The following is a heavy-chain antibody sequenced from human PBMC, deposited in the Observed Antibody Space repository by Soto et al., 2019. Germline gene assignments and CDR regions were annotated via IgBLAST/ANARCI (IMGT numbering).Heavy chain of an antibody. CDR1: GFTFSSYG. Sequence: GGSLRLSCAASGFTFSSYGMHWVRQAPGKGLEWVAVIWYDGSNKYYADSVKGRFTISRDNSKNTLYLQMNSLRAEDTAVYYCARDGLEYSSSSLSLRYYYYGMDVWGQGTTVTVSS. CDR2: IWYDGSNK. J-gene: IGHJ6*02. V-gene: IGHV3-33*01. D-gene: IGHD6-6*01. CDR3: ARDGLEYSSSSLSLRYYYYGMDV.